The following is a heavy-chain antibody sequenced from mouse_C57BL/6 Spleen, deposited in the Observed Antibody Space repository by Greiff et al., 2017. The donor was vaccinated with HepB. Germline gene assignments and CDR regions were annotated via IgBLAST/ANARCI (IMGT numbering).Heavy chain of an antibody. D-gene: IGHD2-1*01. Sequence: QVQLQQSGAELVKPGASVKISCKASGYTFTDYYINWVKQRPGQGLEWIGKIDPGSGSTYYNEKFKGKATLTADKSSSTAYMQLSSLTSEDSAVYFCASRLYYGNYVWYFEVWGTGPTVTVAS. CDR2: IDPGSGST. V-gene: IGHV1-77*01. CDR3: ASRLYYGNYVWYFEV. J-gene: IGHJ1*03. CDR1: GYTFTDYY.